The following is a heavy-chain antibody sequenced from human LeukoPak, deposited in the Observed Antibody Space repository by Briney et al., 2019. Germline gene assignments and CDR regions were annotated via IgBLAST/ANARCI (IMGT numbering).Heavy chain of an antibody. Sequence: PGGSLRLSCTASGFTFRNYAISWVRQAPGKGLEWVSAISGSGGSTYYIASVKGRFTISRDNSRNTVFLQMNSLRAEDTAVYSCAKDTSSSGSYFDHWGQGILVTVSS. D-gene: IGHD3-10*01. CDR2: ISGSGGST. J-gene: IGHJ4*02. V-gene: IGHV3-23*01. CDR1: GFTFRNYA. CDR3: AKDTSSSGSYFDH.